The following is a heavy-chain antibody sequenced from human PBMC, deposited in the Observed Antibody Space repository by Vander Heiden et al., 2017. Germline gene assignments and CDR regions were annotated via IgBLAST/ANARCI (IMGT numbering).Heavy chain of an antibody. J-gene: IGHJ3*02. V-gene: IGHV3-23*01. D-gene: IGHD3-22*01. CDR2: ISGSGGST. CDR1: FTFSSYA. CDR3: AKDYYYDGFGGDFDI. Sequence: FTFSSYAMSCVRQAPGKGLEWVSTISGSGGSTYYADFMKGRFTVSRDNSKDTLYLQKNSLRGDDKAVYYCAKDYYYDGFGGDFDIWGQGTMVTVSS.